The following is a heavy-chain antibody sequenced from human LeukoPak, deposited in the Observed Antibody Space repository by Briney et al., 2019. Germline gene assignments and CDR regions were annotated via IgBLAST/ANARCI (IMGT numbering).Heavy chain of an antibody. CDR1: GYTFTSYG. CDR3: ARDCSSTSCYVVGSFDY. D-gene: IGHD2-2*01. CDR2: ISDYNGNT. J-gene: IGHJ4*02. V-gene: IGHV1-18*01. Sequence: ASVKVSCTASGYTFTSYGISWVRQSPGQGIDWMGWISDYNGNTNYAQKVQGRDTMTKDTSTSTAYMELMSLRSDDTAVYYCARDCSSTSCYVVGSFDYWGQGTLVTVTS.